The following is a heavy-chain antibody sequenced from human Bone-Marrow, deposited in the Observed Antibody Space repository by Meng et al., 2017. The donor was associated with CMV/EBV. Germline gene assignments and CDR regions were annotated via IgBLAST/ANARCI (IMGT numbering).Heavy chain of an antibody. CDR3: ARAPDNWNYVPSDY. CDR2: IKQDGSEK. J-gene: IGHJ4*02. V-gene: IGHV3-7*01. CDR1: GFTFSSYW. Sequence: GGSLRLSCAASGFTFSSYWMSWVRQAPGKGLEWVANIKQDGSEKYYVDSVKGRFTTSRDNSKNSLYLQMNSLRAEDTAVYYCARAPDNWNYVPSDYWGQGTLVTVSS. D-gene: IGHD1-7*01.